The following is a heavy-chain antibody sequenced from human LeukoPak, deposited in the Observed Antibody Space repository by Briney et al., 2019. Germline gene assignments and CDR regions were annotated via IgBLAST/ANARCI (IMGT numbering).Heavy chain of an antibody. CDR2: IIPILGIA. Sequence: GSSVKVSCKASGGTFSSYAISWVRQAPGQGLEWMGRIIPILGIANYAQKFQGRVTITADKSTSTAYMELSSLRSEDTAVYYCARDSVGHSSGYYHSFDYWGQGTLVTVSS. CDR1: GGTFSSYA. D-gene: IGHD3-22*01. J-gene: IGHJ4*02. CDR3: ARDSVGHSSGYYHSFDY. V-gene: IGHV1-69*04.